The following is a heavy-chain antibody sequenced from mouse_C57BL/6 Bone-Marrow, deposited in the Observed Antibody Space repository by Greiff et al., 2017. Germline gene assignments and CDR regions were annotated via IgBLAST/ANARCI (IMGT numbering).Heavy chain of an antibody. J-gene: IGHJ1*03. V-gene: IGHV1-7*01. D-gene: IGHD2-4*01. CDR3: ADDYYWYFDV. CDR2: INPSSGYT. CDR1: GYTFTSYW. Sequence: VQLKESGAELAKPGASVKLSCKASGYTFTSYWMHWVKQRPGQGLEWIGYINPSSGYTKYNQKFKDKATLTADKSSSTAYMQLSSLTYEDSAVYYCADDYYWYFDVWGTGTTVTVSS.